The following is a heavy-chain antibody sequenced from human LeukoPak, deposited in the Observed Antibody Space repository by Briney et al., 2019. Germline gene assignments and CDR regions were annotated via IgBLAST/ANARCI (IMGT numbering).Heavy chain of an antibody. CDR2: IRNKAKSYST. J-gene: IGHJ4*02. D-gene: IGHD6-19*01. Sequence: GGSLRLSCVASAFTFSDRYMDWVRQAPGKGLEWVGRIRNKAKSYSTDYAASAKGRFPISRDDSRNSLNLQMNSLQTEDTAVYYCGKWLYSSDWYYFDYWGQGTQVTVSS. CDR1: AFTFSDRY. V-gene: IGHV3-72*01. CDR3: GKWLYSSDWYYFDY.